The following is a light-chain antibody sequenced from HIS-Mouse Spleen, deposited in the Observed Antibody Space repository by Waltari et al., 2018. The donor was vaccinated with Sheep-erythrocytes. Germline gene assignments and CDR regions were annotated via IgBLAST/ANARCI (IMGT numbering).Light chain of an antibody. Sequence: SYELTQPPSVSVSPGQTASITCSGDKLGDKYACWYQQKPGQSPVLVIYQDSKRPSGIPARFSGSHSGNTTTLTISGTQAMDEADYYCQAWDSSTAVFGGGTKLTVL. CDR1: KLGDKY. CDR2: QDS. V-gene: IGLV3-1*01. CDR3: QAWDSSTAV. J-gene: IGLJ2*01.